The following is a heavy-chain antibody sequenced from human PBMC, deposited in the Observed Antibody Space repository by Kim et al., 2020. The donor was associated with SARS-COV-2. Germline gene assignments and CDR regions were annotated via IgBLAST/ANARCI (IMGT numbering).Heavy chain of an antibody. Sequence: VKGRLPISRDNSENTLYLQMTSLRGEDTAVYYCASVASIAAAGWYYGMDVWGQGTTVTVSS. J-gene: IGHJ6*02. D-gene: IGHD6-13*01. CDR3: ASVASIAAAGWYYGMDV. V-gene: IGHV3-30*01.